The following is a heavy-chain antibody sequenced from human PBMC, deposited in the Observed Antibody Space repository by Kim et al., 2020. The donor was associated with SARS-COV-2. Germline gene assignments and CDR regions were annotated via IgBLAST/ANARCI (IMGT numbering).Heavy chain of an antibody. CDR2: IRHDGSER. V-gene: IGHV3-7*01. D-gene: IGHD6-19*01. J-gene: IGHJ4*02. Sequence: GGSLRLSCTASDLSFRTYLMSWVRQAPGKGLEWVANIRHDGSERLYVDSVKGRFTISRDNAKSSLFLQMNDLRVDDTAIYYCARAEGYKRGWDGNYWGQGTRVTVST. CDR1: DLSFRTYL. CDR3: ARAEGYKRGWDGNY.